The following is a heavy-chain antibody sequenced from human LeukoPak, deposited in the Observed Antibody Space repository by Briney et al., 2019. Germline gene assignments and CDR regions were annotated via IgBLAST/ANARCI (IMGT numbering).Heavy chain of an antibody. V-gene: IGHV4-30-2*01. CDR1: GGSISSGGYS. CDR2: IYHSGST. Sequence: SETLSLTCAVSGGSISSGGYSWSWIRQPPGQGLEWIGYIYHSGSTYYNPSLKSRVTISVDRSKNQFSLKLSSVTAADTAVYYCAAKTHVAYYDILTGFFDYWGQGTLVTVSS. D-gene: IGHD3-9*01. CDR3: AAKTHVAYYDILTGFFDY. J-gene: IGHJ4*02.